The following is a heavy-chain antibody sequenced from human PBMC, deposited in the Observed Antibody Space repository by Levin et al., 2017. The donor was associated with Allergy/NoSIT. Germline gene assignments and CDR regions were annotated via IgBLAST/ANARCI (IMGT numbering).Heavy chain of an antibody. D-gene: IGHD3-3*01. CDR3: ARDRYYDFWSGLR. V-gene: IGHV3-7*01. J-gene: IGHJ4*02. Sequence: GASVKVSCAASGFTFSSFWMNWVRQAPGKGLEWVATIKQDGSEKYYVDSVKGRFTISRDNAKTSLYLQMNSLRAEDTGIYYCARDRYYDFWSGLRWGQGTLVTVSS. CDR2: IKQDGSEK. CDR1: GFTFSSFW.